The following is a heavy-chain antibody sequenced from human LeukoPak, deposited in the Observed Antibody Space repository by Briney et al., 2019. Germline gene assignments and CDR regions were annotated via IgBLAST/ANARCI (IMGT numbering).Heavy chain of an antibody. V-gene: IGHV4-38-2*02. CDR1: TYSISSGYY. CDR3: ARVSYSGSSWYSKYYYYYYMDV. Sequence: PSETLSLTCTVSTYSISSGYYWGWIRRPPGKGLEGIGEINHSGSTNYNPSLKSRVTISVDTSKNQFYLKLSSVTAADTAVYYCARVSYSGSSWYSKYYYYYYMDVWGKGTTVTVSS. D-gene: IGHD6-13*01. J-gene: IGHJ6*03. CDR2: INHSGST.